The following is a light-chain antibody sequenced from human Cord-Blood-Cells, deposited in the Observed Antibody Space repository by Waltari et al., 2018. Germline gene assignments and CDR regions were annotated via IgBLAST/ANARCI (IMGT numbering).Light chain of an antibody. J-gene: IGLJ1*01. CDR3: SSYTSSSTLV. Sequence: QPALTQPASVSVSPGQSTTLSCTRTSSFVAGYYYVSWYQQHPGNAPKLMIYEVSNRPSGVSNRFSGSKSGNTASLTISGLQAEDEADYYCSSYTSSSTLVFGTGTKVTVL. V-gene: IGLV2-14*01. CDR2: EVS. CDR1: SSFVAGYYY.